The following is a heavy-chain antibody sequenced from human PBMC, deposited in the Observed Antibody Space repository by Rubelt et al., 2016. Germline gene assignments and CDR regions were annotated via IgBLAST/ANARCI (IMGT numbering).Heavy chain of an antibody. CDR2: ISGSGGST. V-gene: IGHV3-23*01. J-gene: IGHJ4*02. CDR1: GFTFSSYA. Sequence: GFTFSSYAMSWVRQAPGKGLEWVSAISGSGGSTYYADSVKGRFTISRDNSKNTLYLQMNSLRAEDTAVYYCARGSKQWLYYFDYWGQGTLVTVSS. D-gene: IGHD6-19*01. CDR3: ARGSKQWLYYFDY.